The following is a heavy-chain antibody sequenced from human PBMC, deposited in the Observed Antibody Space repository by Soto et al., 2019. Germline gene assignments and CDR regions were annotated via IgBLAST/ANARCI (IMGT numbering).Heavy chain of an antibody. CDR3: AKGNDYGEPHFVGY. V-gene: IGHV3-23*01. CDR2: ISGSGDST. D-gene: IGHD4-17*01. CDR1: GFTFSGYA. J-gene: IGHJ4*02. Sequence: PGGSLRLSCAASGFTFSGYAMSWVRQAPGKGLEWVSGISGSGDSTYYADSVKGRFTISRDNSKNTLYLQMNSLRAEDTAVYYCAKGNDYGEPHFVGYWGQGTLVTVSS.